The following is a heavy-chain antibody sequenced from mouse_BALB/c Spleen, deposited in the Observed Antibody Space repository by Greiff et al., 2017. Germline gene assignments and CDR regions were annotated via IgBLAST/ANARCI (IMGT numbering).Heavy chain of an antibody. J-gene: IGHJ3*01. CDR2: ISSGSSTI. Sequence: EVKLVESGGGLVQPGGSRKLSCAASGFTFSSFGMHWVRQAPEKGLEWVAYISSGSSTIYYADTVKGRFTISRDNPKNTLFLQMTSLRSEDTAMYYCARSGDGYYFWFAYWGQGTLVTVSA. CDR1: GFTFSSFG. CDR3: ARSGDGYYFWFAY. V-gene: IGHV5-17*02. D-gene: IGHD2-3*01.